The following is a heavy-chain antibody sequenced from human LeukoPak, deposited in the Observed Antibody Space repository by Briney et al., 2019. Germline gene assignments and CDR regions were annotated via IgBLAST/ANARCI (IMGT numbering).Heavy chain of an antibody. J-gene: IGHJ4*02. CDR2: INHSGST. V-gene: IGHV4-34*01. D-gene: IGHD3-3*01. CDR3: ARATIFGVVIIFGSD. CDR1: GGSFSGYY. Sequence: PSETLSLTCAVYGGSFSGYYWSWIRQPPGKGLEWIGEINHSGSTNYNPSLKSRVTISVDKSKNQFSLKLSSVTAADTAVYYCARATIFGVVIIFGSDWGQGTLVTVSS.